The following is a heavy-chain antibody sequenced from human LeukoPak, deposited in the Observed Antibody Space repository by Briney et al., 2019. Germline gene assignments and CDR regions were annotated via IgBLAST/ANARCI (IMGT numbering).Heavy chain of an antibody. CDR2: RKQDGSER. Sequence: GGSLRLSRAASGFTFSSDWTSWVRQAPGEGLELVAIRKQDGSERYNVDSAKGRFTTSRDNATNSLYPQRSSLGAADTAVYYWARWPKEQLDNYFDYWGQGTLVTVPS. D-gene: IGHD6-13*01. CDR3: ARWPKEQLDNYFDY. V-gene: IGHV3-7*01. J-gene: IGHJ4*02. CDR1: GFTFSSDW.